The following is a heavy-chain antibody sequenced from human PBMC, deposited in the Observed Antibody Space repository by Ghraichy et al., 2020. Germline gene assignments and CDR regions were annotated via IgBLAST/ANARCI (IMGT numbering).Heavy chain of an antibody. Sequence: GESLNISCAASGFTFSSYWMHWVRQAPGKGLVWVSRINSDGSSTTYADSVKGRFTISRDNAKNTLYLQMNSLRAEDTAVYYCARDNSYGGMGPMYDYVWGSYFAFDIWGQGTMVTVSS. J-gene: IGHJ3*02. V-gene: IGHV3-74*01. CDR1: GFTFSSYW. D-gene: IGHD3-16*01. CDR3: ARDNSYGGMGPMYDYVWGSYFAFDI. CDR2: INSDGSST.